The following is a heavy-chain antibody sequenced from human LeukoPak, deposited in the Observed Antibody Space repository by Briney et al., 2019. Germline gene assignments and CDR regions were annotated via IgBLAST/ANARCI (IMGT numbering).Heavy chain of an antibody. CDR3: ARVLCSGGTCLDAFDI. J-gene: IGHJ3*02. D-gene: IGHD2-15*01. V-gene: IGHV3-33*01. CDR2: IWYDASNK. Sequence: GGSLRLSCVAPGFTFSSYGMYWVRQAPGKGLEWGAVIWYDASNKYYADSVKGRFTISRDNSKNTLYLQMNSLRAEDTAVYYCARVLCSGGTCLDAFDIWGQGTMVAVSS. CDR1: GFTFSSYG.